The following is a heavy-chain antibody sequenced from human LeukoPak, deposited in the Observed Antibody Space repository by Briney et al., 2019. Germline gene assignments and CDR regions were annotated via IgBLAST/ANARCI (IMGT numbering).Heavy chain of an antibody. CDR2: INPNSGGT. CDR3: ARVAYSSSSDDAFDI. CDR1: GYTFTSYY. V-gene: IGHV1-2*02. D-gene: IGHD6-6*01. J-gene: IGHJ3*02. Sequence: ASVKVSCKASGYTFTSYYMHWVRQAPRQGLEWMGWINPNSGGTNYAQKFQGRVTMTRDTSISTAYMELSRLRSDDTAVYYCARVAYSSSSDDAFDIWGQGTMVTVSS.